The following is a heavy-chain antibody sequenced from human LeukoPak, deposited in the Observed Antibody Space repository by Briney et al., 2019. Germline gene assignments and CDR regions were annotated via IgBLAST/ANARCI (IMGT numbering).Heavy chain of an antibody. CDR3: AKEATVTVWYFDL. CDR1: GFTFSSYG. J-gene: IGHJ2*01. CDR2: ISYDGSNK. V-gene: IGHV3-30*18. D-gene: IGHD4-17*01. Sequence: GRSLRLSCAASGFTFSSYGMHWVRQAPGKGLEWVAVISYDGSNKYYEDSVKGRFTISRDNSKNTLYLQMNSLRAEDTAVYYCAKEATVTVWYFDLWGRGTLVTVSS.